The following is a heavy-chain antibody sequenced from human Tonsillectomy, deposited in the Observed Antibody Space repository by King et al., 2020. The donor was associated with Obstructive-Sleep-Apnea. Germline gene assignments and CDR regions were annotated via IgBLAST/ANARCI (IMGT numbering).Heavy chain of an antibody. D-gene: IGHD2/OR15-2a*01. CDR1: GYIFTTNY. CDR3: ARDSTTLIRDGTLDI. J-gene: IGHJ3*02. CDR2: INPSGGST. Sequence: EQLVQSGAEVKKPGASVKVSCKASGYIFTTNYMHWVRQAPGQGLEWMGIINPSGGSTSLAQKFQGRVTMTRDTSTSTAYMELSSLRSEDTAVYYCARDSTTLIRDGTLDIWGQGTMVTVSS. V-gene: IGHV1-46*01.